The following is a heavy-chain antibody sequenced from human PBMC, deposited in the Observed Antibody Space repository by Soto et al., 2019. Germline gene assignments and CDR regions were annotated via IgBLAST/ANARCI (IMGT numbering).Heavy chain of an antibody. V-gene: IGHV6-1*01. Sequence: SQTLSLTCAISGDSVSSNSAAWNWIRQSPSRGLEWLGRTYYRSKWYNDYAVSVKSRITINPDTSKNQFSLQLNSVTPEDTAVYYCARERGLPHGITGTTGAFDIWGQGTMVTVSS. CDR3: ARERGLPHGITGTTGAFDI. J-gene: IGHJ3*02. CDR1: GDSVSSNSAA. CDR2: TYYRSKWYN. D-gene: IGHD1-20*01.